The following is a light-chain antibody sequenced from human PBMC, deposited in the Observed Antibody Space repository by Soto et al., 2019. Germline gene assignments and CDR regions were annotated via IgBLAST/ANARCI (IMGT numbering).Light chain of an antibody. CDR2: GAS. Sequence: EIVLTQSPGTLSLSPGERAALSCRASQSVSNNYLAWYQQKPGQAPRLLIYGASRRATGIPDRFSGSGSGTDFTLTISRLEPEDFAVYYCQQYRSSPITFGQGTRLEIK. CDR1: QSVSNNY. V-gene: IGKV3-20*01. CDR3: QQYRSSPIT. J-gene: IGKJ5*01.